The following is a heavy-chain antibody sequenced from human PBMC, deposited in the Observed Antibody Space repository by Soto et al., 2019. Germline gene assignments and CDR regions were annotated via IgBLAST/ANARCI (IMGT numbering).Heavy chain of an antibody. V-gene: IGHV1-8*01. D-gene: IGHD6-6*01. CDR1: GYTFTSYD. CDR2: MNPNSGNT. CDR3: ARTSSLGYYYYYYGMDV. J-gene: IGHJ6*02. Sequence: QVQLVQSGAEVQKPGASVKVSCKASGYTFTSYDINWVRQATGQGLEWMGWMNPNSGNTGYAQKFQGRVTMTRNTSISTAYMELSSLRSEDTAVYYCARTSSLGYYYYYYGMDVWGQGTTVTVSS.